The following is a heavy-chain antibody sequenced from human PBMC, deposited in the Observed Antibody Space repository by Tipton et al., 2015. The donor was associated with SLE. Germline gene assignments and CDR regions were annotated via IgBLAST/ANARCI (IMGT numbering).Heavy chain of an antibody. CDR1: GFKFDDYS. Sequence: GSLRLSCAASGFKFDDYSMQWVRQVPGKGLEWVSLISCDGSSRYYADSVKGRFTISRDNTENSLYLQMNSLRTEDTALYYCVKDMTGMIGAFDIWGQGTMVTVSS. V-gene: IGHV3-43*01. CDR3: VKDMTGMIGAFDI. D-gene: IGHD3-9*01. CDR2: ISCDGSSR. J-gene: IGHJ3*02.